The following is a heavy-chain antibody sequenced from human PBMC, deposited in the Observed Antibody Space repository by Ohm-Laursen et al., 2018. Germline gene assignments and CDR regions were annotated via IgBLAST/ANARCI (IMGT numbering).Heavy chain of an antibody. CDR2: IYYSGSA. Sequence: TLSLTCTVSGGSISRSGYYWSWIRQQSGKGLEWIGYIYYSGSAYYNPSLKSRVSISIDTSMNQFSLKLSSVTAADTAVYYCTRGDGYYFDYWGQGSLVTVSS. CDR3: TRGDGYYFDY. J-gene: IGHJ4*02. CDR1: GGSISRSGYY. V-gene: IGHV4-31*03. D-gene: IGHD3-16*01.